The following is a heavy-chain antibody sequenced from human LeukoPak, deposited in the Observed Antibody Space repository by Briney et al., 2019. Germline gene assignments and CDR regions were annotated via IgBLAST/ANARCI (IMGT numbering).Heavy chain of an antibody. D-gene: IGHD3-10*01. J-gene: IGHJ4*02. Sequence: SVKVSCKASGGTFSSYTISWVRQAPGQGLEWMGRIIPILGIANYAQKFQGRVTITADKSTSTAYMELSSLRSEDTAVYYCASDFWRVMVRGEYYFDYWGQGTLVTVSS. CDR1: GGTFSSYT. CDR2: IIPILGIA. V-gene: IGHV1-69*02. CDR3: ASDFWRVMVRGEYYFDY.